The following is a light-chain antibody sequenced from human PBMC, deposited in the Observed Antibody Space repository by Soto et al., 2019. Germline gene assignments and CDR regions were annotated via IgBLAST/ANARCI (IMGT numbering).Light chain of an antibody. CDR2: GAS. CDR3: QQYGRSPWT. CDR1: QSVSSSY. Sequence: EVLVKQSRAMLSFSPERRATLSCRSNQSVSSSYLAWYRQKPGPAPRLLIYGASRRAPGIPDRFSGSGSGTDFTLTISRLEPADFAVYYCQQYGRSPWTFDQGTKVDIK. J-gene: IGKJ1*01. V-gene: IGKV3-20*01.